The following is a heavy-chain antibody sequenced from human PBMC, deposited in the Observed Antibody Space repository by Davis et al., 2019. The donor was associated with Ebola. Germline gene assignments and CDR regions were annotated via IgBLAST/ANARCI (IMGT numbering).Heavy chain of an antibody. CDR1: GFTFSSYG. J-gene: IGHJ4*02. CDR2: ISYDGSNK. CDR3: AKMATTQYYFDY. D-gene: IGHD5-24*01. Sequence: GESLKISCAASGFTFSSYGMHWVRQAPGKGLEWVAVISYDGSNKYYADSVKSRFTIFRDNSKNTLYLQMNSLRAEDTAVYYCAKMATTQYYFDYWGQGTLVTVSS. V-gene: IGHV3-30*18.